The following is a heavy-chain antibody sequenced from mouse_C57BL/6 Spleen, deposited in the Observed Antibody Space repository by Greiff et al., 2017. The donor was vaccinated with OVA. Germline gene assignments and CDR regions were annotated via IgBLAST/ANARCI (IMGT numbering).Heavy chain of an antibody. CDR1: GFNIKDDY. V-gene: IGHV14-4*01. CDR3: TKGDYFDY. J-gene: IGHJ2*01. CDR2: IDPENGDT. Sequence: DVQLQPSWAELVRPGASVKLSCTASGFNIKDDYMHWVKQRPEQGLEWIGWIDPENGDTEYASKFQGKATITADTSSNTAYLQLSSLTSEDTAVYYCTKGDYFDYWGQGTTLTVSS.